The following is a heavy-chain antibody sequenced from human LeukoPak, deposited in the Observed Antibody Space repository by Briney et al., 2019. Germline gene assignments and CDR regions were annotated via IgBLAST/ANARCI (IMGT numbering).Heavy chain of an antibody. CDR2: XSGSGGST. CDR1: GFTFXSYX. D-gene: IGHD3-22*01. J-gene: IGHJ4*02. V-gene: IGHV3-23*01. Sequence: GGSLRLSCAASGFTFXSYXXXWVRQAXXXXXXXXXXXSGSGGSTYYADSVKGRFTISRDNSKNTLYLQMNSLRAEDTAVYYCAKLSITMIVVSHFDYWGQGTLVTVSS. CDR3: AKLSITMIVVSHFDY.